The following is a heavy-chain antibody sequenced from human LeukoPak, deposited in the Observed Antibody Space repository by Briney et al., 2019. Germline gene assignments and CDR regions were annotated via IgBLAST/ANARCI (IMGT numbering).Heavy chain of an antibody. CDR3: ARRYYYDSSGYYNYYYMDV. CDR2: IYYSGST. CDR1: GGSISSYY. Sequence: SETLSLTCTVSGGSISSYYWSWIRPPPGKGLEWIGYIYYSGSTNYNPSLKSRVTISVDTSKNQFALKLSSVTAADRAVYYCARRYYYDSSGYYNYYYMDVWGKGTTVTVSS. J-gene: IGHJ6*03. D-gene: IGHD3-22*01. V-gene: IGHV4-59*08.